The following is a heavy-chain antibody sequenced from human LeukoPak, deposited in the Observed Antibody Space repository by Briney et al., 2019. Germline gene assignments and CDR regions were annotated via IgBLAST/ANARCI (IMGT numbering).Heavy chain of an antibody. V-gene: IGHV4-34*01. J-gene: IGHJ5*02. Sequence: PSETLSLTCAVYGGSFSGYYWSWIRQPPGKGLEWIGEINHSGSTNYNPSLKSRVTISVDTSKNQFSLKLSSVTAADTAVYYCARDWGDLGGYCSGGSCYGFDPWGQGTLVTVSS. D-gene: IGHD2-15*01. CDR2: INHSGST. CDR1: GGSFSGYY. CDR3: ARDWGDLGGYCSGGSCYGFDP.